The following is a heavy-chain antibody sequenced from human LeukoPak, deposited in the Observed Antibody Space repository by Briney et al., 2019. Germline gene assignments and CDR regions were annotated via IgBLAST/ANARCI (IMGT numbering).Heavy chain of an antibody. V-gene: IGHV4-34*01. CDR3: ATTRPGPTYFYYGLGF. CDR2: INHSGGT. J-gene: IGHJ6*02. D-gene: IGHD4-17*01. CDR1: GGSLSGFY. Sequence: SETLSLTCAVYGGSLSGFYWSWIRQPPGKGLEWIGEINHSGGTNFNPSLKSRVTISVDTSKSHFSLRLSSVTGADTAVYYCATTRPGPTYFYYGLGFWGQGTTVTVSS.